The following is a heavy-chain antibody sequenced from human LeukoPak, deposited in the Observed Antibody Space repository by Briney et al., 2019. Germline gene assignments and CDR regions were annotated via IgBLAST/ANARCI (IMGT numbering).Heavy chain of an antibody. V-gene: IGHV3-7*03. CDR3: ATSYDMGWLIGY. CDR1: GFTFGDTW. J-gene: IGHJ4*02. CDR2: IKQDGSEK. Sequence: GGSLRLSCAASGFTFGDTWMNWVRQVPGQGLEWVANIKQDGSEKFYVASVKGRFTISRDNGKSSLYLQMNSLRAEDMALYYCATSYDMGWLIGYWGQGTLVTVSS. D-gene: IGHD3/OR15-3a*01.